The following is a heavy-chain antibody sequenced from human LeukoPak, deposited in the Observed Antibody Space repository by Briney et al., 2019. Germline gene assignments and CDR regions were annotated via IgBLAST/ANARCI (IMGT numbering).Heavy chain of an antibody. CDR3: AREAYSSQDY. CDR1: GFTFSSYA. Sequence: PGGSLRLSCAASGFTFSSYAMHWVRQAPGKGLEWVAVISYDGSNKYYADSVKGRFTISRDNSKNTLYLQMNSLRAEDTAVYYCAREAYSSQDYWGQGTLVTVSS. CDR2: ISYDGSNK. V-gene: IGHV3-30-3*01. J-gene: IGHJ4*02. D-gene: IGHD6-13*01.